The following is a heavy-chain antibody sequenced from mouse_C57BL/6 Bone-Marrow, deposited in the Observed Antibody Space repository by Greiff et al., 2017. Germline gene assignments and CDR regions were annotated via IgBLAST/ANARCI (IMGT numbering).Heavy chain of an antibody. D-gene: IGHD1-1*01. J-gene: IGHJ1*03. CDR1: GYTFTSYW. V-gene: IGHV1-61*01. CDR2: IYPSDSET. CDR3: ARTHLLLRWYFGV. Sequence: QVQLQQPGAELVRPGSSVKLSCKASGYTFTSYWMDWVKQRPGQGLEWIGNIYPSDSETHYNQKFKDKATLTVDKSSSTAYMQLSSLTSEDSAVYYCARTHLLLRWYFGVWGTGATVTVSS.